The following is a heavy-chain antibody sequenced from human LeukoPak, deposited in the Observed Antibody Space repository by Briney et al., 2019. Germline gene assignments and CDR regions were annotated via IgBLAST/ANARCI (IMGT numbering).Heavy chain of an antibody. CDR3: AKMVATTHYFDY. CDR2: ISYDGSNK. CDR1: GFTFSSYG. J-gene: IGHJ4*02. D-gene: IGHD5-12*01. Sequence: PGRSLRLSCAASGFTFSSYGMHWVRQAPGKGLEWVAVISYDGSNKYYAGSVKGRFTISRDNSKNTLYLQMNSLRAEDTAVYYCAKMVATTHYFDYWGQGTLVTVSS. V-gene: IGHV3-30*18.